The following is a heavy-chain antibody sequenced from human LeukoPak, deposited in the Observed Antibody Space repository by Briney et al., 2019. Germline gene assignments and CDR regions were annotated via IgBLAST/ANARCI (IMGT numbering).Heavy chain of an antibody. V-gene: IGHV4-61*01. J-gene: IGHJ5*02. Sequence: SETLSLTCTVSGYSISSGYYWGWIRQPPGKGLEWIGYIYYSGSTNYNPSLKSRVTILVDTSKNQFSLKLSSVTAADTAVYYCARVDTAMAWGQGTLVTVSS. CDR2: IYYSGST. CDR1: GYSISSGYY. D-gene: IGHD5-18*01. CDR3: ARVDTAMA.